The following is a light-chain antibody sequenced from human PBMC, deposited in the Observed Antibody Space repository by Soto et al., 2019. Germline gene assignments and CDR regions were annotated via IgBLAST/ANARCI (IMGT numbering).Light chain of an antibody. CDR2: GAS. CDR1: QSVSSD. CDR3: QEYNNWRLT. J-gene: IGKJ4*01. Sequence: EIVMTQSPATLSVSPGEKATLSCRASQSVSSDLAWYEQKPGQAPRLLIYGASTRATGIPDRFSGSGSGTEFTLTISSVQSEDFAIYYGQEYNNWRLTFGGGTKVEIK. V-gene: IGKV3-15*01.